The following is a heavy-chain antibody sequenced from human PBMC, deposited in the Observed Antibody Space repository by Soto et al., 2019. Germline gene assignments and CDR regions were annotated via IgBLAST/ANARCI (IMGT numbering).Heavy chain of an antibody. J-gene: IGHJ6*02. CDR3: AIVAKYVTPTLQDV. CDR1: GYIFVNYG. V-gene: IGHV1-18*01. Sequence: QVQLVQSGDEVRKPGSSVKVSCKASGYIFVNYGIAWVRQAPGQGLEWMGWISPYSGNTHYASKVQGRLTMTTDTSMSTIYFVPRSLISEYTAAYYCAIVAKYVTPTLQDVWGQGTTVTVSS. D-gene: IGHD5-12*01. CDR2: ISPYSGNT.